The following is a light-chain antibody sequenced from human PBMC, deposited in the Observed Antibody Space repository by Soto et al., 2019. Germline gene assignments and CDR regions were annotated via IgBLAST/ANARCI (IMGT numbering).Light chain of an antibody. J-gene: IGLJ2*01. V-gene: IGLV2-8*01. CDR2: DVT. Sequence: QSALTQPPSASGSPGQSVTISCTGASSDVGGYNFVSWYQHHPGKAPTLMIYDVTKQPSGVPDRFSASKSGNTASLTVSGVHVDEEAYYYCSTYAGSSIPVAFGGGTKLTVL. CDR1: SSDVGGYNF. CDR3: STYAGSSIPVA.